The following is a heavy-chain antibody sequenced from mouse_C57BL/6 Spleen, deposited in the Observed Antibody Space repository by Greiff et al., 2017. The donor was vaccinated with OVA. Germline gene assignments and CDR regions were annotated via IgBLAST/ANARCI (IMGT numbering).Heavy chain of an antibody. CDR2: IDPETGGT. V-gene: IGHV1-15*01. Sequence: SGAELVRPGASVTLSCKASGYTFTDYEMHWVKQTPVHGLEWIGAIDPETGGTAYNQKFKGKAILTADKSSSTAYMELRSLTSEDSAVYYCTRKGYYGSSYHYAMDYWGQGTSVTVSS. D-gene: IGHD1-1*01. CDR3: TRKGYYGSSYHYAMDY. J-gene: IGHJ4*01. CDR1: GYTFTDYE.